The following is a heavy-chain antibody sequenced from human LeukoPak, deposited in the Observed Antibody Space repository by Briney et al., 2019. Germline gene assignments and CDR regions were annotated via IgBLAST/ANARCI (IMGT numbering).Heavy chain of an antibody. CDR2: INAANGYA. CDR3: ARDDYGDSKGPFDP. D-gene: IGHD4-17*01. CDR1: GYTFTNYA. V-gene: IGHV1-3*01. J-gene: IGHJ5*02. Sequence: ASVKVSCKASGYTFTNYAMHWVRQAPGQRPEWLGWINAANGYAKYSQELQGRVIITRDTSASTAYMELRSLRSDDTAVYYCARDDYGDSKGPFDPWGQGTLVTVSS.